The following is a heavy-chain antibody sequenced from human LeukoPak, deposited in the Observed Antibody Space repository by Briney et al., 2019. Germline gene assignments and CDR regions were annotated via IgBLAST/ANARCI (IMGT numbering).Heavy chain of an antibody. CDR2: VRAYNGNT. D-gene: IGHD7-27*01. V-gene: IGHV1-18*01. CDR3: ARFRSWGFAFGDY. CDR1: GYTFTSHG. J-gene: IGHJ4*02. Sequence: GASVKLSCKASGYTFTSHGISRVRQAPGPGLEWMGWVRAYNGNTNYTQKLQGRLTMTTDTSTSTAYMELRSLRSDDTAVYYCARFRSWGFAFGDYWGQGTLVTVSS.